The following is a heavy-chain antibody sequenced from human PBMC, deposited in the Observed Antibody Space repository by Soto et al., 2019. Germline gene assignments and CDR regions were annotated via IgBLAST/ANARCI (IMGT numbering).Heavy chain of an antibody. V-gene: IGHV1-18*01. CDR3: ARGKFYFDN. CDR2: ISPHNNNT. CDR1: GSRFTTYA. Sequence: ASVKVSCQASGSRFTTYAITWVRQAPGQGLEWMGWISPHNNNTEYVQKFQGRVAMTADTSTSTTYMEVRSLRSDDTALYYCARGKFYFDNWGQGTLVTVSS. J-gene: IGHJ4*02.